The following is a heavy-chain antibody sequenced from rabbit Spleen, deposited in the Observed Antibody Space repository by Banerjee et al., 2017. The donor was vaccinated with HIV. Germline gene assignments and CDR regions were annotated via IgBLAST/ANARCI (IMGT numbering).Heavy chain of an antibody. D-gene: IGHD8-1*01. J-gene: IGHJ4*01. CDR2: IYGGGSGST. CDR1: GFSFSANYY. V-gene: IGHV1S40*01. Sequence: QSLEESGGGLVQPEGSLTLTCTASGFSFSANYYMCWVRQAPGKGLEWIACIYGGGSGSTYYATWAKGRFTISKTSSTTVTLQMTTLTAADTATYFCARASDSIYRGGDLWGPGTLVT. CDR3: ARASDSIYRGGDL.